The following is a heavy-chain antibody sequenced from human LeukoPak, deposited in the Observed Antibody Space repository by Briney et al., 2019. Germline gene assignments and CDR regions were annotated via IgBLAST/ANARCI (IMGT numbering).Heavy chain of an antibody. CDR2: ISNNGGYT. D-gene: IGHD2-15*01. V-gene: IGHV3-23*01. CDR1: GFTFSSSA. Sequence: GGSLRLSCAASGFTFSSSAMSWVRQAPGKGLEWVLAISNNGGYTYYADSVQGRITISRDNSKSTLCLQMNSLRAEDTAVYYCAKQLGYCSDGSCYFPYWGQGTLVTVSS. J-gene: IGHJ4*02. CDR3: AKQLGYCSDGSCYFPY.